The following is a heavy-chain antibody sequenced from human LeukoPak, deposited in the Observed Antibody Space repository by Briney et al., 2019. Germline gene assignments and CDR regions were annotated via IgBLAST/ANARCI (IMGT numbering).Heavy chain of an antibody. CDR1: GYTFTSYG. CDR3: ARDRSIVGATNFDY. CDR2: ISAYNGNT. D-gene: IGHD1-26*01. Sequence: ASVEVSCKASGYTFTSYGISWVRQAPGQGLEWMGWISAYNGNTNYAQKLQGRVTMTTDTSTSTAYMELRSLRSDDTAVYYCARDRSIVGATNFDYWGQGTLATVSS. J-gene: IGHJ4*02. V-gene: IGHV1-18*01.